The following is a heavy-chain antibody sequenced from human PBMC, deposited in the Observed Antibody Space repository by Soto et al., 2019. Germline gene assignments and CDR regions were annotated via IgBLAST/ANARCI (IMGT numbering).Heavy chain of an antibody. V-gene: IGHV4-59*08. CDR3: ARQGYSYGLAFDY. J-gene: IGHJ4*02. CDR2: IYYSGST. D-gene: IGHD5-18*01. CDR1: GGSIGSYY. Sequence: SETLCLTCTVSGGSIGSYYWRWIRQPPGKGLEWIGYIYYSGSTNYNPSLKSRVTISVATSKNQFSLKLSSVTAADTAVYYCARQGYSYGLAFDYWGQGTLVTVPS.